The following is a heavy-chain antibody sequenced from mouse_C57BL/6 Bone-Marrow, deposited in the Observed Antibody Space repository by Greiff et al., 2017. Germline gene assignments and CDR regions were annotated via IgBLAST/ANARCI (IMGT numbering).Heavy chain of an antibody. CDR1: GFSFNTYA. V-gene: IGHV10-1*01. CDR3: VRDESDAMDY. CDR2: IRSKSNNYAT. Sequence: EVQLVESGGGLVQPKGSLKLSCAASGFSFNTYAMNWVRQAPGKGLEWVARIRSKSNNYATYYADSVKDRFTISRDESESMLYLQMNNLKTEDTAMYYCVRDESDAMDYRGQGTSVTVSS. J-gene: IGHJ4*01.